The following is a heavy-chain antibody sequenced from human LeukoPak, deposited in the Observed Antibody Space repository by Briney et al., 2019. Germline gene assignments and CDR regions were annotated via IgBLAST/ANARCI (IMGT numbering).Heavy chain of an antibody. CDR2: ISLDGGST. CDR3: AKDIHIGHGSGWPES. J-gene: IGHJ5*02. CDR1: GFTFGEYG. V-gene: IGHV3-43D*03. D-gene: IGHD6-19*01. Sequence: PGGSLRLSCVGSGFTFGEYGMHWVRQVPGKGLEWVSHISLDGGSTYYAGSVKGRFTISRDNSKNSLYLQMNSLGAEDNALYYCAKDIHIGHGSGWPESWGQGTLVTVSS.